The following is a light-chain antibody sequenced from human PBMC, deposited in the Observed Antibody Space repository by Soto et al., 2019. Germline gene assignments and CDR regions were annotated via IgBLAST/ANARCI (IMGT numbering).Light chain of an antibody. CDR3: QRRSNCART. Sequence: EIVLTQSPATLSLSPGERATLSCRASQSVSSYLAWYQQKPGQAPRLLIYDASNRATGIPARFRGSGSGIDLTLAMSSLEPEDFAVYFCQRRSNCARTLGGGTKVEIK. V-gene: IGKV3-11*01. CDR2: DAS. CDR1: QSVSSY. J-gene: IGKJ4*01.